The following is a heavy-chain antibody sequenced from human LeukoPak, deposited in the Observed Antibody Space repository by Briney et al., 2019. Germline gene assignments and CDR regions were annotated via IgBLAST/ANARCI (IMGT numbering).Heavy chain of an antibody. CDR3: TRDESQGFYYYYGMDV. CDR1: GFTFSTYG. CDR2: IWYDGSNR. J-gene: IGHJ6*02. V-gene: IGHV3-33*01. Sequence: PGGSLRLSCVASGFTFSTYGMHWVRQAPGKGLEWVAVIWYDGSNRYYADSVKGRFTISRDNPKNTMYLQMNSLRVEDTAVYYCTRDESQGFYYYYGMDVWGQGTTVTASS.